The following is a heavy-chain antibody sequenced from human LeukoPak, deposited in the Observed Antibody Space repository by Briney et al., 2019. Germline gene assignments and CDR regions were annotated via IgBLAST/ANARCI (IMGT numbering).Heavy chain of an antibody. J-gene: IGHJ4*02. CDR3: ARLGYSYGFVTDY. CDR2: ISWNSGSI. V-gene: IGHV3-9*01. D-gene: IGHD5-18*01. Sequence: GGSLRLSCAASGFTFDDYAMHWVRQAPGKGLEWVSGISWNSGSIGYADSVKGRFTISRDNAKNSLYLQMNSLRAEDTAVYYCARLGYSYGFVTDYWGQGTLVTVSS. CDR1: GFTFDDYA.